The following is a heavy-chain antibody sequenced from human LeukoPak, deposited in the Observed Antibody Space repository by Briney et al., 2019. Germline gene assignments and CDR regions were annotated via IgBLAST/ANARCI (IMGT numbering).Heavy chain of an antibody. D-gene: IGHD6-19*01. J-gene: IGHJ6*02. V-gene: IGHV4-59*01. CDR1: GGSISSYY. Sequence: PSETLSLTCTVSGGSISSYYWSWIRQPPGKGLEWIGYIYYSGSTNYNPSLKSRVTISVDTSKNQFSLKLGSVTAADTAVYYCARDHSSDWYSLNYYYYGMDVWGQGTTVTVSS. CDR3: ARDHSSDWYSLNYYYYGMDV. CDR2: IYYSGST.